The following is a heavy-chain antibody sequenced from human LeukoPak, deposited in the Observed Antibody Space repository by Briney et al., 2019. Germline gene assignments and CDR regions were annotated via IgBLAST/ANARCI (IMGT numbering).Heavy chain of an antibody. V-gene: IGHV1-69*05. D-gene: IGHD5-24*01. CDR1: GGTFSSYA. CDR2: IIPIFGTA. J-gene: IGHJ4*02. Sequence: ASVKVSCKASGGTFSSYAISWVRQAPGQGLEWMGGIIPIFGTANYAQKFQGRVTITTDESTSTAYMELSSLRSEDTAVYYCARERGDGHNLEGDFDYWGQGTLVTVSS. CDR3: ARERGDGHNLEGDFDY.